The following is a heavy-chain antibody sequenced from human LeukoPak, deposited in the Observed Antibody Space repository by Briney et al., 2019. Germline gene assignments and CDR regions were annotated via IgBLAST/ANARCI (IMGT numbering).Heavy chain of an antibody. CDR3: TTPDCGGDCYHDY. CDR1: GFTFSNAW. V-gene: IGHV3-15*01. J-gene: IGHJ4*02. D-gene: IGHD2-21*02. CDR2: IKSKTDGGTT. Sequence: PGGSLRLSCAASGFTFSNAWMSWVRQAPGKGLEWVGRIKSKTDGGTTDYAAPVKGRFTISRDDSKNTLYLQMNSLKTEDTAVYYCTTPDCGGDCYHDYWGQGTLVTVSS.